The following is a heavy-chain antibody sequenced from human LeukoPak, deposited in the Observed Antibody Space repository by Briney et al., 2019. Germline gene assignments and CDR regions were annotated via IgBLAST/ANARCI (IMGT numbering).Heavy chain of an antibody. CDR2: IIPIFGTA. CDR3: ARGVGTNYFDY. J-gene: IGHJ4*02. D-gene: IGHD1-26*01. V-gene: IGHV1-69*13. CDR1: GGTFSSYA. Sequence: SVKVSCKASGGTFSSYAISWVRQAPGQGLEWMGGIIPIFGTANYAQKFQGRVTITADESTSTAYMELSSLRSDDTAVYYCARGVGTNYFDYWGQGTLVTVSS.